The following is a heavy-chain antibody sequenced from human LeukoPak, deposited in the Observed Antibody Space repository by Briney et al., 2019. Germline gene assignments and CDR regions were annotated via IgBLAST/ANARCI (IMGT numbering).Heavy chain of an antibody. V-gene: IGHV4-59*01. CDR1: GGSISSYY. J-gene: IGHJ5*02. CDR3: ARAWASGVTMVRGVPNWFDP. Sequence: SETLSLTCTVSGGSISSYYWSWIRQPPGKGLEWIGYIYYSGSTNYNPSLKSRVTISVDTSKNQFSLKLSSVTAADTAVYYCARAWASGVTMVRGVPNWFDPWGQGTLVTVSS. D-gene: IGHD3-10*01. CDR2: IYYSGST.